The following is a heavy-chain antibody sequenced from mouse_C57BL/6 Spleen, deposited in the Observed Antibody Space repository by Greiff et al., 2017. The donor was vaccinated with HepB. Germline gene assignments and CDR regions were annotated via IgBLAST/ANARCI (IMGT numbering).Heavy chain of an antibody. CDR1: GYTFTDYY. J-gene: IGHJ2*01. V-gene: IGHV1-19*01. D-gene: IGHD3-3*01. CDR2: INPYNGGT. CDR3: ARSWDRGYFDY. Sequence: VQLQQSGPVLVKPGASVKMSCKASGYTFTDYYMNWVKQSHGKSLEWIGVINPYNGGTSYNQKFKGKATLTVDKSSSTAYMELNSLTSEDSAVYYCARSWDRGYFDYWGQGTTLTVSS.